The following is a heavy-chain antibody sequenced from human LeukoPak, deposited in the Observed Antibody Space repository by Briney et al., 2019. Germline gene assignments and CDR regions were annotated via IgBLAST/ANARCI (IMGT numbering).Heavy chain of an antibody. CDR1: GFTFDDYA. D-gene: IGHD4-17*01. V-gene: IGHV3-43D*03. CDR2: ISWDGGST. Sequence: GGSLRLSCAASGFTFDDYAMHWVRQAPGKGLEWVSLISWDGGSTYYADSVKGRFTISRDNAKNSLYLQMNSLRAEDTAVYYCARDYSTVTTFFDYWGQGTLVTVSS. CDR3: ARDYSTVTTFFDY. J-gene: IGHJ4*02.